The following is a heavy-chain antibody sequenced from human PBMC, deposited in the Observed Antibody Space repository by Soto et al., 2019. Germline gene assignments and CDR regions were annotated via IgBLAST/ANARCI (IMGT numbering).Heavy chain of an antibody. V-gene: IGHV1-3*01. Sequence: VASVKVSCKASGYTFTSYAIHWLRQAPGQRLEWMGWINAGNGNTKYSQKFQGRVTITRDTFASTAYMEVSSLRSEDTALYYCARDLSSHTTGWYYCDNWGQGTLVTVSS. D-gene: IGHD6-19*01. CDR1: GYTFTSYA. J-gene: IGHJ4*02. CDR3: ARDLSSHTTGWYYCDN. CDR2: INAGNGNT.